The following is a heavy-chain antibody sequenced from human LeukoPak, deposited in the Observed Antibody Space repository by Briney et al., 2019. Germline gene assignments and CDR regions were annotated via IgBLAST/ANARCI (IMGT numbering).Heavy chain of an antibody. CDR3: ANPLLYSSSWQLLDY. D-gene: IGHD6-13*01. V-gene: IGHV3-23*01. J-gene: IGHJ4*02. CDR2: ISGSGGGT. CDR1: GFTFSSYV. Sequence: GGSLRLSCAASGFTFSSYVMNWVRQAPGEGLEWVSAISGSGGGTYYADSVKGRFTISRDNSKNTLYLQMNSLRAEDTAVYYCANPLLYSSSWQLLDYWGQGTLVTVSS.